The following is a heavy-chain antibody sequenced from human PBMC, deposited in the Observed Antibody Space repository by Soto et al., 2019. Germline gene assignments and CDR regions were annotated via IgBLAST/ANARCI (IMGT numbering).Heavy chain of an antibody. J-gene: IGHJ4*02. V-gene: IGHV3-23*01. CDR3: AKDGVTGSYYWPFDY. Sequence: VGSLRLSGAASGFTFSSYAMSWVRQAPGKGLEWVSAISGSGGSTYYADSVKGRFTISRDNSKNTLYLQMNSLRAEDTAVYYCAKDGVTGSYYWPFDYWGQGTLVTVSS. CDR2: ISGSGGST. CDR1: GFTFSSYA. D-gene: IGHD1-26*01.